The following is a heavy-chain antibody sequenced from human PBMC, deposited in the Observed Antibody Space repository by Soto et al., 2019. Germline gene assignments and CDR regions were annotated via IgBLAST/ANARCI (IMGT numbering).Heavy chain of an antibody. V-gene: IGHV3-23*01. CDR2: ISGSGGST. Sequence: EVQLLESGGGLVQPGGFLRLSCAASGFTFSSDAMSWVRQAPGKGLEWVSAISGSGGSTYYADSVKGRFTISRDNSKNTLCLQMNSLRAEDTAVYYCAKEGLYCSSTSCYGSGYFQHWGQGTLVTVSS. CDR1: GFTFSSDA. CDR3: AKEGLYCSSTSCYGSGYFQH. J-gene: IGHJ1*01. D-gene: IGHD2-2*01.